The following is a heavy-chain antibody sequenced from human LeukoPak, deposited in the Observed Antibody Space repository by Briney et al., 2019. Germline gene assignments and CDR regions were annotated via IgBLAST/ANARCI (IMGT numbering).Heavy chain of an antibody. Sequence: ASETLSLTCAVSGGSISSSNWWSWVRQPPGKGLEWIGEIYHSGSTNYNPSLKSRVTISVDTSKNQFSLKLSSVTAADTAVYYCARRRYSSSWYRYLFGYWGQGTLVTVSS. D-gene: IGHD6-13*01. J-gene: IGHJ4*02. CDR2: IYHSGST. V-gene: IGHV4-4*02. CDR3: ARRRYSSSWYRYLFGY. CDR1: GGSISSSNW.